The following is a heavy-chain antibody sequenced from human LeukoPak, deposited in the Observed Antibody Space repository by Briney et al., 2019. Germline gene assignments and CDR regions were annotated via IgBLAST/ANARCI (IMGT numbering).Heavy chain of an antibody. CDR2: INPNSGGT. CDR1: GYTFTGYY. J-gene: IGHJ4*02. D-gene: IGHD3-22*01. CDR3: ARVTNYDSSGYTY. Sequence: GASVKVSCKASGYTFTGYYMHWVRQAPGQGLEWMGWINPNSGGTNYAQKFQGRVTMTRDTSISTAYMELSRLGSDDTAVYYCARVTNYDSSGYTYWGQGTLVTVSS. V-gene: IGHV1-2*02.